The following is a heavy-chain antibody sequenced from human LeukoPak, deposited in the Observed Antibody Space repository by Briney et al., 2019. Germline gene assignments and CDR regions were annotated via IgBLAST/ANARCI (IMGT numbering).Heavy chain of an antibody. CDR1: GFTFSSYS. D-gene: IGHD3-3*01. V-gene: IGHV3-48*01. CDR2: ISSSSSTI. J-gene: IGHJ4*02. Sequence: PGGSLRLSCAASGFTFSSYSMNWVRQAPGKGLEWVSYISSSSSTIYYADSVKGRFTISRDNSKNTLYLQMNSLRAEDTAVYYCAKDLLSWGYDFWSGYFDYWGQGTLVTVSS. CDR3: AKDLLSWGYDFWSGYFDY.